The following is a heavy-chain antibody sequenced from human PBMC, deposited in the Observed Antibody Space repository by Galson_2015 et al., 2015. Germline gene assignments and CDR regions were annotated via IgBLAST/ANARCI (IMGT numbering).Heavy chain of an antibody. D-gene: IGHD3-3*01. CDR2: IVPGNGNT. CDR1: GYSFVSFG. J-gene: IGHJ5*02. Sequence: SVKVSCKGYGYSFVSFGISWVRQAPGQGPEWMGWIVPGNGNTNYAQKFQGRMTMTSDTSTNTAYMELRTLRSDDTAMYYCARGMSPFAVAPAAGWFYTWRPGTLCTGSS. CDR3: ARGMSPFAVAPAAGWFYT. V-gene: IGHV1-18*01.